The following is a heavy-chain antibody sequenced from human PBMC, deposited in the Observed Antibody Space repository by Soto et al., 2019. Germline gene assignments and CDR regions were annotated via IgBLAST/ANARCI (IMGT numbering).Heavy chain of an antibody. CDR2: VNPIVSMS. J-gene: IGHJ4*02. Sequence: QVQLVQSGAEVKRPGSSVKVSCKASGDTFNFYSINWVRQAPGVGLEWMGRVNPIVSMSNYAQKFQGRVTMTADKSTSTGYMELSSLRCEDTAIYYCASIDGSGYRAFDYWGQGALVTVSS. D-gene: IGHD3-10*01. V-gene: IGHV1-69*02. CDR3: ASIDGSGYRAFDY. CDR1: GDTFNFYS.